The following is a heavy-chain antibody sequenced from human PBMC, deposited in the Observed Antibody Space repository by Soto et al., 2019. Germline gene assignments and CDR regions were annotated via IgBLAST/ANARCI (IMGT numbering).Heavy chain of an antibody. CDR1: VGRFTNFG. V-gene: IGHV5-51*01. Sequence: GSLRIAVQCSVGRFTNFGSLWVRELPGRGREWMGIIYSRDSDTRYSPSFQGQVPISVDSSISTAYLQWSSLKASDTAIYYCATSRYNQTPGDFHFCGQGILVTVSS. J-gene: IGHJ4*02. D-gene: IGHD1-1*01. CDR3: ATSRYNQTPGDFHF. CDR2: IYSRDSDT.